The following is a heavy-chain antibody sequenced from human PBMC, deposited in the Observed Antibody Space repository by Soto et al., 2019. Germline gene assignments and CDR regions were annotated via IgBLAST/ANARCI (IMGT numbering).Heavy chain of an antibody. CDR3: AREGAMVRGVTPHYYGMDV. J-gene: IGHJ6*02. Sequence: GGSLRLSCAASGFTFSSYVMHWVRQAPGKGLEWVAVIWYDGSNKYYADSVKGRFTISRDNSKNTLYLQMNSPRAEDTAVYYCAREGAMVRGVTPHYYGMDVWGQGTTVTVSS. CDR1: GFTFSSYV. CDR2: IWYDGSNK. D-gene: IGHD3-10*01. V-gene: IGHV3-33*01.